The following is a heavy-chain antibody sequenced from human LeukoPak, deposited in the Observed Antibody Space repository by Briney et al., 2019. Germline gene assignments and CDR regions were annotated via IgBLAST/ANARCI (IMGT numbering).Heavy chain of an antibody. V-gene: IGHV3-30*03. CDR2: ISYDGSNK. Sequence: GGSLRLSCAASGFTFSSYWMSWVRQAPGKGLEWVAVISYDGSNKYYADSVKGRFTISRDNSKNTLYLQMNSLRAEDTAVYYCARERTVAAAGTGPNWFDPWGQGTLVTVSS. CDR1: GFTFSSYW. D-gene: IGHD6-13*01. CDR3: ARERTVAAAGTGPNWFDP. J-gene: IGHJ5*02.